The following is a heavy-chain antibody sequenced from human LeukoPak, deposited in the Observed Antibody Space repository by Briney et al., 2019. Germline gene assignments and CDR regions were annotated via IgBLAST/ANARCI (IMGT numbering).Heavy chain of an antibody. Sequence: ASVKVSCKASGYTFTGYYMHWVRQAPGQGLEWMGWINPNSGGTNYAQKFQGRVTMTRDTSISTAYMELSRLRSDDTAVYYCAKDTRYSYGWLQSFGWDYWGQGTLVTVSS. CDR3: AKDTRYSYGWLQSFGWDY. J-gene: IGHJ4*02. CDR2: INPNSGGT. D-gene: IGHD5-18*01. V-gene: IGHV1-2*02. CDR1: GYTFTGYY.